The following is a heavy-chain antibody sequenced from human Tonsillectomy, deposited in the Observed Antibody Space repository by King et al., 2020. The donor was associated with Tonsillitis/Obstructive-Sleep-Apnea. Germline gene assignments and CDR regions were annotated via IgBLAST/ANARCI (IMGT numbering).Heavy chain of an antibody. CDR1: GGSISSYY. D-gene: IGHD2/OR15-2a*01. V-gene: IGHV4-59*01. CDR3: ARVSSPPPDYYYYMDV. CDR2: IYYSGST. J-gene: IGHJ6*03. Sequence: QLQESGPGLVKPSETLSLTCTVSGGSISSYYWSWIRQPPGKGLEWIGYIYYSGSTNYNPSLKSRVTISVDTSKNQFSLKLSSVTAADTAVYYCARVSSPPPDYYYYMDVWGKGPRSPSP.